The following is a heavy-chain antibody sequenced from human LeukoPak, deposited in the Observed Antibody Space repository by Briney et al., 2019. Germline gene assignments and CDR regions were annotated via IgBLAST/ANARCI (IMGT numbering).Heavy chain of an antibody. Sequence: SETLSLTCAVYGGSFSGYYWSWIRQPPGKGLEWIGEINHSGSTNYNPSLKSRVTISVDTSKNQFSLKLSSVTAADTAVYYCARHLTGSNYSPVYYFDYWGQGTLVTVSS. CDR3: ARHLTGSNYSPVYYFDY. CDR2: INHSGST. D-gene: IGHD3-10*01. CDR1: GGSFSGYY. J-gene: IGHJ4*02. V-gene: IGHV4-34*01.